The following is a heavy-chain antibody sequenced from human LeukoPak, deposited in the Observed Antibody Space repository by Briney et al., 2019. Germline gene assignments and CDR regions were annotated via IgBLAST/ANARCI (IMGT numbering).Heavy chain of an antibody. Sequence: GGSLRLSCAASGFTFSNYAMNWVRQAPGKGLEWVSSISSSSSYIYYADSVKGRFTISRDNAKNSLYLQMNSLRAEDTAVYYCARVHYYDSSGYYAWGQGTLVTVSS. CDR2: ISSSSSYI. CDR3: ARVHYYDSSGYYA. CDR1: GFTFSNYA. V-gene: IGHV3-21*01. D-gene: IGHD3-22*01. J-gene: IGHJ5*02.